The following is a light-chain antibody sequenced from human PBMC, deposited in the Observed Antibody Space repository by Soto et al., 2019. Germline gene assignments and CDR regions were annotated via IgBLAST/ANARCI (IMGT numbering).Light chain of an antibody. CDR1: SSDIGGNNF. Sequence: QSALTQPPSASGSPGQSVTISCTGTSSDIGGNNFVSWYQHHPGKAPKLMLYDVIKRPSGVPARFSGSKSGNTASLTVSGVQAEDEADYYCSSYGGSNNFVVFGGGTKLTVL. V-gene: IGLV2-8*01. J-gene: IGLJ2*01. CDR2: DVI. CDR3: SSYGGSNNFVV.